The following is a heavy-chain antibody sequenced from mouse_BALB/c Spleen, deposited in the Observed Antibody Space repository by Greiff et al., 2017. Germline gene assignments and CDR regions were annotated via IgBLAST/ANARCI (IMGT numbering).Heavy chain of an antibody. CDR1: GYTFTDYE. V-gene: IGHV1-15*01. CDR3: TRGGGNYFYAMDY. J-gene: IGHJ4*01. Sequence: QVQLQQSGAELVRPGASVTLSCKASGYTFTDYEMHWVKQTPVHGLEWIGAIDPETGGTAYNQKFKGKATLTADKSSSTAYMELRTLTSEDSAVYYCTRGGGNYFYAMDYWGQGTSVTVSS. CDR2: IDPETGGT. D-gene: IGHD2-1*01.